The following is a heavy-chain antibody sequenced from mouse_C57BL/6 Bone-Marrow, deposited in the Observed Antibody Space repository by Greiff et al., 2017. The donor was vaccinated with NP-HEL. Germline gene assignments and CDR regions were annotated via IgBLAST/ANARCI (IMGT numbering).Heavy chain of an antibody. J-gene: IGHJ2*01. CDR3: ARVHYYGSSPFDY. Sequence: QVQLKQSGPELVKPGASVKLSCKASGYTFTSYDINWVKQRPGQGLEWIGWIYPRDGSTKYNEKFKGKATLTVDTSSSTAYMELHSLTSEDSAVYFCARVHYYGSSPFDYWGQGTTLTVSS. D-gene: IGHD1-1*01. CDR2: IYPRDGST. CDR1: GYTFTSYD. V-gene: IGHV1-85*01.